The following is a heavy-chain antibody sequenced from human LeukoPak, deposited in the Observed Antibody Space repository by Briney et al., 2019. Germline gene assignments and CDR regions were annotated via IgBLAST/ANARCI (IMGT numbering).Heavy chain of an antibody. D-gene: IGHD2-15*01. J-gene: IGHJ4*02. Sequence: SETLSLTCTVSGGSISSSSYYWGWIRQPPGKGLEWIGSIYYSGSTYYNPSLKSRVTISVDTSKNQFSLKLSSMTAADTAVYYCARLHCSGGSCYRGYFDYWGQGTLVTVSS. CDR1: GGSISSSSYY. CDR2: IYYSGST. V-gene: IGHV4-39*01. CDR3: ARLHCSGGSCYRGYFDY.